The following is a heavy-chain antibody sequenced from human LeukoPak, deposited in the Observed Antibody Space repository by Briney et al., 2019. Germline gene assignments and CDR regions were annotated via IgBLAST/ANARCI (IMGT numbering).Heavy chain of an antibody. D-gene: IGHD3-22*01. Sequence: PSETLSLTCTVSGCSISSYYWSWIRQPAGKGLEWIGRIHTSGSTNYNPSLKSRVTMSVDTSKNQFSLKLSSVTAADTAVYYCARDQYYYDSSGYLFDYWGQGTLVTVSS. V-gene: IGHV4-4*07. CDR2: IHTSGST. CDR1: GCSISSYY. J-gene: IGHJ4*02. CDR3: ARDQYYYDSSGYLFDY.